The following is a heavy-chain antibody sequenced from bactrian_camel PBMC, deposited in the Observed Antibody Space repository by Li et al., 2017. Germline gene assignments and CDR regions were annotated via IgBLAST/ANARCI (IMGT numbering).Heavy chain of an antibody. V-gene: IGHV3S53*01. CDR3: AADFYNLQLARSYTY. J-gene: IGHJ4*01. CDR1: GDTVGKIY. D-gene: IGHD7*01. Sequence: HVQLVESGGGSVQAGGSLRLSCAASGDTVGKIYMAWFRQAPGKEREGVAAIDRAGSPTYTYSVMGRFTISKDNVQNTLYLQMNDLKPEDTAIYYCAADFYNLQLARSYTYWGQGTQVTVS. CDR2: IDRAGSP.